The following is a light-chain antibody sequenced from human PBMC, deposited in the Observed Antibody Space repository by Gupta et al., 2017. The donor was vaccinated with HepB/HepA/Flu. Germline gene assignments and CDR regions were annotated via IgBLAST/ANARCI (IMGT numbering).Light chain of an antibody. Sequence: DIRMAQSPSSLSASLGDRVTITCRASQTIANCINWYQHKPGKAPKLIIYAASRGQSGDPLWFSGCGYKKDFTLTSSRRQDEDFAVYYAQQNYSYLTFGRGTMVDSK. CDR1: QTIANC. V-gene: IGKV1-39*01. J-gene: IGKJ4*01. CDR3: QQNYSYLT. CDR2: AAS.